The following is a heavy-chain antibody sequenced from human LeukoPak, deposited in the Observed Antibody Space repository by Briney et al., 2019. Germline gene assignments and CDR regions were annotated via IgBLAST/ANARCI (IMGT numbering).Heavy chain of an antibody. CDR3: AKDGVGPSNINYFDY. V-gene: IGHV1-18*01. CDR1: GYTFTSYG. J-gene: IGHJ4*02. Sequence: ASVKVSCKASGYTFTSYGISWVRQAPGQGLEWMGWISAYNGNTNYAQKLQGRVTMTTDTSTSTAYMELRSLRVEDTALYYCAKDGVGPSNINYFDYWGQGSLVTVSS. CDR2: ISAYNGNT. D-gene: IGHD1-26*01.